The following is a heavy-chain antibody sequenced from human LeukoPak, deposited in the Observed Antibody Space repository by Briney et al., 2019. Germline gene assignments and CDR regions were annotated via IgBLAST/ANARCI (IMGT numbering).Heavy chain of an antibody. J-gene: IGHJ4*01. CDR2: ISWNSGSL. V-gene: IGHV3-9*01. CDR1: GFTFDDYA. D-gene: IGHD5-24*01. CDR3: VKSGGNRKRWLLQDFDY. Sequence: PGRSLRLSCAASGFTFDDYAMHWVRQAPGKGLEWVSGISWNSGSLGYADSVKGRFTISRDNAKNSMYLQMNNLRTGDTAFYYCVKSGGNRKRWLLQDFDYXXXXXXXTVXX.